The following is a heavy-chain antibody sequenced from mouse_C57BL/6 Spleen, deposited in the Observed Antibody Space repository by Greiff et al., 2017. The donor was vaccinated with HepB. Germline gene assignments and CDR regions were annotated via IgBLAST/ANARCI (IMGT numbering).Heavy chain of an antibody. D-gene: IGHD2-10*01. Sequence: QVQLQQPGAELVKPGASVKMSCKASGYTFTSYWITWVKQRPGQGLEWIGDIYPGSGSTNYNEKFKSKATLTVDTSSSTAYMQLSSLTSEDSAVYYCARGGLLWYRYYAMDYWGQGTSVTVSS. CDR3: ARGGLLWYRYYAMDY. CDR2: IYPGSGST. J-gene: IGHJ4*01. V-gene: IGHV1-55*01. CDR1: GYTFTSYW.